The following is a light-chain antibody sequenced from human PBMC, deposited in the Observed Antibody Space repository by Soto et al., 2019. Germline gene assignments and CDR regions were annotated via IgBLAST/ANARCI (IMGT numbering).Light chain of an antibody. CDR3: QQYHSYST. CDR2: DAS. Sequence: DIQMTQSPSTLSASVGDRVTITCRASQSFTGMLAWYQQKPGKAPKLLIYDASTLESGVPSRFSGSGSGTEFTLTSRRLQPDDFATYYCQQYHSYSTFGQGTKLEIK. V-gene: IGKV1-5*01. J-gene: IGKJ2*01. CDR1: QSFTGM.